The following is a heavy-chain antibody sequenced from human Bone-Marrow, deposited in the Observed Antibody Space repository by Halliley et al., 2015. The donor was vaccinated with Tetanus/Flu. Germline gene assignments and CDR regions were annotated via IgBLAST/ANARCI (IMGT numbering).Heavy chain of an antibody. CDR3: AGPQYCSGGGCYYFFDY. CDR1: GFTFSRYW. CDR2: INQDGRET. V-gene: IGHV3-7*01. J-gene: IGHJ4*01. D-gene: IGHD2-15*01. Sequence: SLRLSCAASGFTFSRYWMSWVRQAPGKGLEWVANINQDGRETQYLDSVKGRFTISRDNAKNSLYLQMNSLRADDTAVYYCAGPQYCSGGGCYYFFDYWGHGTLVTVSS.